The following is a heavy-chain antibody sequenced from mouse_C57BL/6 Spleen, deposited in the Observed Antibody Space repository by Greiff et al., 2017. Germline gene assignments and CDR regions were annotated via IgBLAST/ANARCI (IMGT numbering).Heavy chain of an antibody. Sequence: QVQLQQPGAELVKPGASVKMSCKASGYTFTSYWITWVKQRPGQGLEWIGDVYPGSGSTNYNEKFKSKATLTVDTASSTAYMQLSSLTSEDSAVYYCARREYDLAGYYAMDYWGQGTSVTVSS. D-gene: IGHD6-1*01. CDR2: VYPGSGST. J-gene: IGHJ4*01. CDR1: GYTFTSYW. CDR3: ARREYDLAGYYAMDY. V-gene: IGHV1-55*01.